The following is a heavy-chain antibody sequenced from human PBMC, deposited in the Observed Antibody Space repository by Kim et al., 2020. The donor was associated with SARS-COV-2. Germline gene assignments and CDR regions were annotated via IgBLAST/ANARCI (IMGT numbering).Heavy chain of an antibody. Sequence: TIYYADSVKGRFTISRDNAKNSLYLQMNSLRAEDTAVYYCARGRSRAFDYWGQGTLVTVSS. D-gene: IGHD6-13*01. CDR2: TI. V-gene: IGHV3-48*03. CDR3: ARGRSRAFDY. J-gene: IGHJ4*02.